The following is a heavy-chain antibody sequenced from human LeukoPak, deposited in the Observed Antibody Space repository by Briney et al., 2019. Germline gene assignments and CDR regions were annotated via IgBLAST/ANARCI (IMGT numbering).Heavy chain of an antibody. CDR1: GGSISSFY. CDR2: INHSGST. V-gene: IGHV4-34*01. CDR3: ARASGSYYYYYYMDV. Sequence: SETLSLTCTVSGGSISSFYWSWIRQPPGKGLEWIAEINHSGSTNYSPSLKSRVTISVDTSKNQFSLKLSSVTAADTAVYYCARASGSYYYYYYMDVWGKGTTVTVSS. D-gene: IGHD1-26*01. J-gene: IGHJ6*03.